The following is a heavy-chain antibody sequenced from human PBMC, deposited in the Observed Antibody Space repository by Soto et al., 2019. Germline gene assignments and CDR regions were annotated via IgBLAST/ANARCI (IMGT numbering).Heavy chain of an antibody. CDR1: GFSLSSSGVG. V-gene: IGHV2-5*02. CDR2: IYGDGGE. J-gene: IGHJ3*01. CDR3: AHREGDDYVWGSYKDAFDV. Sequence: QITLKESGPTLVKPTQTLTLTCTFSGFSLSSSGVGVGWIRQPPGKALEWLALIYGDGGERYTPSLKTRLTITKDTSKNQVVLTMTNMDPVDTATYYCAHREGDDYVWGSYKDAFDVWGQGTMVTVSS. D-gene: IGHD3-16*01.